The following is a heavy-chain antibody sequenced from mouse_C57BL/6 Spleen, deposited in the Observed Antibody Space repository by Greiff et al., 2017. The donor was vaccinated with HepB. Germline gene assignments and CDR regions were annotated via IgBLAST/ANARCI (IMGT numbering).Heavy chain of an antibody. CDR2: IWSDGST. V-gene: IGHV2-6-1*01. J-gene: IGHJ4*01. Sequence: QVQLKESGPGLVAPSQSLSITCTVSGFSLTSYGVHWVRQPPGKGLEWLVVIWSDGSTTYNSALKSRLSISKDNSKSQVFLKMNSLQTDDTAMYYCARQGYGSSYDYAMDYWGQGTSVTVSS. CDR1: GFSLTSYG. D-gene: IGHD1-1*01. CDR3: ARQGYGSSYDYAMDY.